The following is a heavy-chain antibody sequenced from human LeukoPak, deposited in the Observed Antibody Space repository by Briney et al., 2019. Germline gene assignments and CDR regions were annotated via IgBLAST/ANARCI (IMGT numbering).Heavy chain of an antibody. CDR2: ISAYNGNT. D-gene: IGHD5-18*01. CDR3: ARQVDTSMALPDY. CDR1: GYTFTGYG. V-gene: IGHV1-18*01. J-gene: IGHJ4*02. Sequence: VASVKVSCKASGYTFTGYGISWVRQAPGQGLEWMGWISAYNGNTNSAQKVQGRVTLTTDTSTSTAYMELRSLRSDDTAVYYCARQVDTSMALPDYWGQGTLVTVSS.